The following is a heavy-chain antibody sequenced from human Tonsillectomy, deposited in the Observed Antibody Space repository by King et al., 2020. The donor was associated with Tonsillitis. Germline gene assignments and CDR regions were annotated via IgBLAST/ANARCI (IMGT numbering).Heavy chain of an antibody. Sequence: VQLVESGGGLVQPGGSLRLSCVASGFTFSSESMIWVRQPPGKGLEFVLAIGPGVDPSFPDTVKGRLTLPIDNSNDTLYLQTSSLRAEETARYYCGKDPNWDDAYWGQGTLVTVSS. D-gene: IGHD1-1*01. CDR2: IGPGVDP. V-gene: IGHV3-23*04. J-gene: IGHJ4*02. CDR1: GFTFSSES. CDR3: GKDPNWDDAY.